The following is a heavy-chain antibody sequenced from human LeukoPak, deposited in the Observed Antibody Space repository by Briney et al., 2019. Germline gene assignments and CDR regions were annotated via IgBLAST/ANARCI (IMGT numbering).Heavy chain of an antibody. CDR1: GFTFSSYA. J-gene: IGHJ4*02. Sequence: GGSLRLSCAASGFTFSSYAMSWVRQAPGKGLEWVSAISGRGGNTYYADSVKGRFTISRDNSKNTLYLQMNSLRAEDTAVYYCAKGETVTTVDYWGQGTLVTVSS. D-gene: IGHD4-17*01. V-gene: IGHV3-23*01. CDR3: AKGETVTTVDY. CDR2: ISGRGGNT.